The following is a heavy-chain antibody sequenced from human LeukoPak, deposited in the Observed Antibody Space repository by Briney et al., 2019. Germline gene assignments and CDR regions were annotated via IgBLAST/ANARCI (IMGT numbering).Heavy chain of an antibody. CDR1: GDSVSSNSVA. V-gene: IGHV6-1*01. CDR2: TYYRSKWYN. CDR3: SRALRGSGEFDY. J-gene: IGHJ4*02. Sequence: SQTLSLTCAISGDSVSSNSVAWHWIRQSPSRGLQWLGRTYYRSKWYNDYAVSVKSRITINPDTSKNQFSLQLNSVTPEDTAVYYCSRALRGSGEFDYWGQGTLVTVSS. D-gene: IGHD3-10*01.